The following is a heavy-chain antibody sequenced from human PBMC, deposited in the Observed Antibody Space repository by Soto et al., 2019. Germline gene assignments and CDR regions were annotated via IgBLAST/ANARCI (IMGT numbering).Heavy chain of an antibody. CDR1: GGSISSGGYY. CDR2: IYYSGST. Sequence: SETLSLTCTVSGGSISSGGYYWSWIRQHPGKGLEWIGYIYYSGSTYYNPSLKSRVTISVDTSKNQFSLKLSSVTAADTAVYYCARARTMIDNGFDYWGQGTLVTVSS. J-gene: IGHJ4*02. V-gene: IGHV4-31*03. CDR3: ARARTMIDNGFDY. D-gene: IGHD3-22*01.